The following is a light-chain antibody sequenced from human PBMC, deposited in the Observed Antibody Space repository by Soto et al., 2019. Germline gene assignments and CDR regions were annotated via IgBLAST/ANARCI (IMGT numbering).Light chain of an antibody. J-gene: IGKJ3*01. Sequence: DLQMTQSPSSLSASVGDRVTITCRASQSISSYLNWYRQKPGKAPELLIYAASSLQSGVPSRFSCSGSWTDFTLTMSSLQPEDFAAYYCQQSYSIPPTFGPGTKVDIK. CDR2: AAS. V-gene: IGKV1-39*01. CDR3: QQSYSIPPT. CDR1: QSISSY.